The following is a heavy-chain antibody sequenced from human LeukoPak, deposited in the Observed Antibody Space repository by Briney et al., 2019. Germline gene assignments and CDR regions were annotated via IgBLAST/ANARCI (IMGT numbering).Heavy chain of an antibody. CDR3: ARGGGYFDWSPYYFDY. CDR2: IYHSGST. CDR1: GGSISRSNW. J-gene: IGHJ4*02. D-gene: IGHD3-9*01. V-gene: IGHV4-4*02. Sequence: SETLSLTCAVSGGSISRSNWWSWVRQPPGKGLEWIGEIYHSGSTNYNPSLKSRVTISVDKSKNQFSLKLSSVTAADTAVYYCARGGGYFDWSPYYFDYWGQGTLVTVSS.